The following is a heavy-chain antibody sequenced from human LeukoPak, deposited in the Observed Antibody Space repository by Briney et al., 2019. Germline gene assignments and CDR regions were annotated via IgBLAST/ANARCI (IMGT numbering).Heavy chain of an antibody. CDR2: MYHTGGF. D-gene: IGHD6-13*01. J-gene: IGHJ4*02. V-gene: IGHV4-4*02. Sequence: SGTLSLTCAVSGGSINSINWWSWVRQPPGQGLEWIGEMYHTGGFNYNPSLKSRVTISLDKSQNQFSLRLSSVTAADTAIYYCARGYSSSWYYFDYWGQGTLVTVSS. CDR3: ARGYSSSWYYFDY. CDR1: GGSINSINW.